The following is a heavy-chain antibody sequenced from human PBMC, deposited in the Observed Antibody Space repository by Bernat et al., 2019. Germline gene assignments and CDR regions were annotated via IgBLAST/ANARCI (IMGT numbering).Heavy chain of an antibody. Sequence: EVQLVESGGGLVQPGGSLRLSCAASGFTFSDHYMDWVRQAPGKGLEWVGRTRNKANSYTTEYDASVKGRLTSSRDDSKNSLYLQMNSVKTEETAVDYCARSGGEVWKKFFLDVWGQGTTVTVSS. V-gene: IGHV3-72*01. CDR3: ARSGGEVWKKFFLDV. J-gene: IGHJ6*02. CDR2: TRNKANSYTT. D-gene: IGHD3-10*01. CDR1: GFTFSDHY.